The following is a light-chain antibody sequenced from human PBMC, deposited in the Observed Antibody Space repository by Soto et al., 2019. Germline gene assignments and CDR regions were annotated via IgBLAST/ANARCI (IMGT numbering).Light chain of an antibody. J-gene: IGKJ2*01. CDR2: FAS. CDR3: QQSYSTPHT. CDR1: QTIDKY. V-gene: IGKV1-39*01. Sequence: DIQMTQSPSSLSASVGDRVTITCRASQTIDKYLNWYQQKPGEAPKLLIFFASSLQSGVPSRFSGSGSGTDFTLTISSLQPEDSAAYYCQQSYSTPHTFGQGTKLEIK.